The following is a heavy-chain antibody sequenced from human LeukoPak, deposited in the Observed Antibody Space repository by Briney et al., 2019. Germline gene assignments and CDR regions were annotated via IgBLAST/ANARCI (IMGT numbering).Heavy chain of an antibody. CDR1: GFTFSSYA. D-gene: IGHD6-19*01. CDR2: ISGSGGST. CDR3: AKYVKEWLVRGDFQH. V-gene: IGHV3-23*01. J-gene: IGHJ1*01. Sequence: PGGSLRLSCAASGFTFSSYAMSWVRQAPGKGLEWVSAISGSGGSTYYADSVKGRFTISRDNSKNTLYLQMNSLRAEDTAVYYCAKYVKEWLVRGDFQHWGQGTLVTVSS.